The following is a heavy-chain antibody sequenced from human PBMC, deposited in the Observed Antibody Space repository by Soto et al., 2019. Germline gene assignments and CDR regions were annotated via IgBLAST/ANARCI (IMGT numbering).Heavy chain of an antibody. V-gene: IGHV4-30-2*01. CDR3: ARVPSP. Sequence: QLQLQESGSGLVKPSQTLSLTCAVSGGSISSGGYSWSWIRQPPGKGLEWIGYIYNSGSTYYNPSLKSRVTISGDRSKNQFFMQLSSVTAAGTAVYYCARVPSPWGQGALVTVSS. CDR1: GGSISSGGYS. J-gene: IGHJ5*02. CDR2: IYNSGST.